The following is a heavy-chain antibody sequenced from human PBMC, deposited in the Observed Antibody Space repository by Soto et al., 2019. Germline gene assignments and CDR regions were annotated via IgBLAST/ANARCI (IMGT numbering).Heavy chain of an antibody. CDR1: GGTFSSYA. CDR2: IIPIFGTA. J-gene: IGHJ4*02. CDR3: ATGVIWIGYFTVDS. V-gene: IGHV1-69*13. Sequence: SVKVSCKASGGTFSSYAISWVRQAPGQGLEWMGGIIPIFGTANYAQKFQGRVTITADESTGTAYMTLSSLASDDTAVYYCATGVIWIGYFTVDSWGQGTRVTVSS. D-gene: IGHD3-3*01.